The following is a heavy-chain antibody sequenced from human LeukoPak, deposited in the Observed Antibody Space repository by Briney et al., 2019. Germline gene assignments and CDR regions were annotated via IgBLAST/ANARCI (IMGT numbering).Heavy chain of an antibody. Sequence: GGSLRLSCAASGFTFSNYAMSWVRQAPGKGLEWVSAINDSGGSTYYADSVKGRFTISRDNSKNTLYLQMNSLRAEDTAVYYCARRKIAAAGILWGQGTLVTVSS. CDR3: ARRKIAAAGIL. D-gene: IGHD6-13*01. V-gene: IGHV3-23*01. CDR2: INDSGGST. CDR1: GFTFSNYA. J-gene: IGHJ4*02.